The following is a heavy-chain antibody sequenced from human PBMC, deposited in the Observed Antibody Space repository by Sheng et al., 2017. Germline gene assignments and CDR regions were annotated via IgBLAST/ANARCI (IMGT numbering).Heavy chain of an antibody. CDR1: GGTFSSYA. CDR2: IIPIFGTA. Sequence: QVQLVQSGAEVKKPGSSVKVSCKASGGTFSSYAISWVRQAPGQGLEWMGGIIPIFGTANYAQKFQGRVTITADESTSTAYMELSSLRSEDTAVYYCARDAIFGVVITPXNWFDPWARNPGHRLL. D-gene: IGHD3-3*01. J-gene: IGHJ5*02. V-gene: IGHV1-69*01. CDR3: ARDAIFGVVITPXNWFDP.